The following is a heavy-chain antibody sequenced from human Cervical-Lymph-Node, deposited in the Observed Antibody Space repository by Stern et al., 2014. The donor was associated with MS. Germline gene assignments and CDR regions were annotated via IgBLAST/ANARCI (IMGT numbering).Heavy chain of an antibody. CDR3: AKHACTGAACPFDL. V-gene: IGHV4-39*01. D-gene: IGHD2-8*02. CDR2: VYYSGAT. CDR1: GDSISSYTHY. J-gene: IGHJ4*02. Sequence: QLQLQESGPGLVKPSETLSLTCAVSGDSISSYTHYWAWIRQPPGKGLEWIGRVYYSGATYYNPSLKSPATISVDTSKNLFPRGLNSVTAADTAVYYCAKHACTGAACPFDLWGQGTLVTVSS.